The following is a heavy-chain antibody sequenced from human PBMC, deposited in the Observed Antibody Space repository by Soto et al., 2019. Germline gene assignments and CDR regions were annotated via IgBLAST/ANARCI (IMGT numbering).Heavy chain of an antibody. J-gene: IGHJ4*02. CDR2: IYYSGNT. CDR1: GGSISSGGYY. D-gene: IGHD1-7*01. Sequence: SETLSLTCTVSGGSISSGGYYWSWIRQHPGKGLEWIGYIYYSGNTYYNPSLKSRVTISVDTSKNQFSLKLSSVTAADTAVYYCARGWNFGGNFDYWGQGTLVTVSS. V-gene: IGHV4-31*03. CDR3: ARGWNFGGNFDY.